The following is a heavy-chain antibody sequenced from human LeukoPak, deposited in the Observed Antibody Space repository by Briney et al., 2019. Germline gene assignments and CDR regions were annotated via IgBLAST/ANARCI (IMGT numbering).Heavy chain of an antibody. CDR2: IRYDGSNK. CDR3: AKDSRRYYGSGTYSRRGYFDY. Sequence: GGSLRLSCAASGFTFSSYEMNWVRQAPGKGLEWVAFIRYDGSNKYYADSVKGRFTISRDNSKNTLYLQMNSLRAEDTAVYYCAKDSRRYYGSGTYSRRGYFDYWGQGTLVTVSS. CDR1: GFTFSSYE. J-gene: IGHJ4*02. D-gene: IGHD3-10*01. V-gene: IGHV3-30*02.